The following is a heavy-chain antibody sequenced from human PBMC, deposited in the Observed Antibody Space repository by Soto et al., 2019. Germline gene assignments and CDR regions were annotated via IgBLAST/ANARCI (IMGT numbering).Heavy chain of an antibody. CDR1: GGSISSSNW. Sequence: PSETLSLTCAVSGGSISSSNWWSWVRQPPGKGLEWIGEIYHSGSTNYNPSLKSRVTISVDKSKNQFSLKLSSVTAADTAVYYCARDWNWNYEGCSGGRCYPDAFDIWGQGTMVTVSS. CDR2: IYHSGST. V-gene: IGHV4-4*02. CDR3: ARDWNWNYEGCSGGRCYPDAFDI. D-gene: IGHD2-15*01. J-gene: IGHJ3*02.